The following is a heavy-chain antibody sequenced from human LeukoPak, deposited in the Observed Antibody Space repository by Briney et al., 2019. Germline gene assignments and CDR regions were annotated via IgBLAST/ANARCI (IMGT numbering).Heavy chain of an antibody. V-gene: IGHV1-46*01. CDR3: ARGPHDYGDYDRGGFDY. Sequence: ASAKVYCKASGYTFTSYYMHWVRQAPGQGLEWMGIINPSGGSTSYAQKFQGRVTMTRDTSTSTVYMELSSLGSEDTAVYYCARGPHDYGDYDRGGFDYWGQGTLVTVSS. J-gene: IGHJ4*02. D-gene: IGHD4-17*01. CDR1: GYTFTSYY. CDR2: INPSGGST.